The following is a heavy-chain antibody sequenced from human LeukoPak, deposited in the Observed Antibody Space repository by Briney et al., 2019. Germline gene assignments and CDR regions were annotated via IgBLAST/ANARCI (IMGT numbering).Heavy chain of an antibody. D-gene: IGHD6-25*01. CDR1: GYTFSDYY. V-gene: IGHV1-2*04. CDR2: INPNSGGT. Sequence: ASVKVSCKASGYTFSDYYMRWVRQAPGQGLEWMGWINPNSGGTNYAQKFQGWVTMTRDTSITTAYMELSSPRSDDTAIYYCARERQNGLDVWGQGTTVTVSS. CDR3: ARERQNGLDV. J-gene: IGHJ6*02.